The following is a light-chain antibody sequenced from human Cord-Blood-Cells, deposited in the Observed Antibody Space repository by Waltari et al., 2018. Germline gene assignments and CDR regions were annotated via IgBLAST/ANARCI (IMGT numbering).Light chain of an antibody. V-gene: IGKV1-NL1*01. CDR2: APS. CDR3: QQYYSTPRT. J-gene: IGKJ1*01. Sequence: IQMTPSPSPLSASVGDRFTITCRASQGISNSLAWYQQKPGKAPKLLLYAPSRLESGVPSRFSGSGSGTDYTLTISSLQPEDFATYYCQQYYSTPRTFGQGTKVEIK. CDR1: QGISNS.